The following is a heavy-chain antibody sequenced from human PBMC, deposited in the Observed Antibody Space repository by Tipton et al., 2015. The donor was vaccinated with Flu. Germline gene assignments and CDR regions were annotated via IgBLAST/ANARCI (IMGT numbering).Heavy chain of an antibody. V-gene: IGHV4-61*08. CDR3: ATKLRIVVRAFDN. CDR1: GVSVNSGDYY. CDR2: VFRSGNT. J-gene: IGHJ4*02. D-gene: IGHD3-10*02. Sequence: TLSLTCTVSGVSVNSGDYYWHWIRQPPGKPLEWIGYVFRSGNTTYNPSLKSRVTMSVDTSANQVSLQLSSVTAADTAVYYCATKLRIVVRAFDNWGQGTLVTVSS.